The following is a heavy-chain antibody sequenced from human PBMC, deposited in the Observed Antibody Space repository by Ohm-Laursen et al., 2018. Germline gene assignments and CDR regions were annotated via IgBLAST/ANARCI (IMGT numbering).Heavy chain of an antibody. Sequence: GTLSLTCTVSGGSITSSPYYWGWIRQPPGKGLEWIGSISYSGSPYYSPSLKSRVTISVDTSKNQFSLKLSSVTAADTAVYFCAEDYHMDVWGQGTTVTVSS. J-gene: IGHJ6*02. CDR1: GGSITSSPYY. CDR3: AEDYHMDV. V-gene: IGHV4-39*01. CDR2: ISYSGSP.